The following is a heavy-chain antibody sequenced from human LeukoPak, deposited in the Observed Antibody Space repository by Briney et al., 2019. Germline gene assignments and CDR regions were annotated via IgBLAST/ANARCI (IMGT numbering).Heavy chain of an antibody. D-gene: IGHD3-22*01. J-gene: IGHJ4*02. CDR2: ISYDGSNK. CDR1: GFTFSSYG. V-gene: IGHV3-30*18. CDR3: AKGYYYDSSGYYYHFDY. Sequence: PGGSLRLSCAASGFTFSSYGMHWVRQAPGKGLEWVAVISYDGSNKYYADSVKGRFTISRDNSKNTLYLQMNSLRAEDTAVYYCAKGYYYDSSGYYYHFDYWGQGTLVTVSS.